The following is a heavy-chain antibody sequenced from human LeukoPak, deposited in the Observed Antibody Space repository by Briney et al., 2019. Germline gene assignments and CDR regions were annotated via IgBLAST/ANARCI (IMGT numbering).Heavy chain of an antibody. Sequence: GGSLRLSCAASGFTFSSYSMNWVRQAPGKGLEWVSSISSSSSYIYYADSVNGRFTISRDNAKNSLYLQMNSLRAEDTAVYYCARGEDKRSSVFGIAASTWGQGTLVTVSS. CDR1: GFTFSSYS. V-gene: IGHV3-21*01. D-gene: IGHD6-13*01. J-gene: IGHJ5*02. CDR3: ARGEDKRSSVFGIAAST. CDR2: ISSSSSYI.